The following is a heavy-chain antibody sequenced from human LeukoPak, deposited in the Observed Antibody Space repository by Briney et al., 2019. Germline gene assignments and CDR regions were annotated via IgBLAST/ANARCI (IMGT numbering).Heavy chain of an antibody. CDR3: ARVSSTVYVSSIDF. CDR2: ISWNSGVI. CDR1: GFIFYDSA. D-gene: IGHD5/OR15-5a*01. V-gene: IGHV3-9*01. Sequence: GGSLRLSCVASGFIFYDSAMHWVRHAPGKGLEWVSSISWNSGVIAYADSVKGRFTISRDNAKSSLYLQMNTLTPEDTAMYFCARVSSTVYVSSIDFSGQGILVIVSS. J-gene: IGHJ4*02.